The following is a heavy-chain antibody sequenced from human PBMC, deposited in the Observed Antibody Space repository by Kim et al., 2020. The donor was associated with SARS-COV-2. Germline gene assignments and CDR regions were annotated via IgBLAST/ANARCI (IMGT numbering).Heavy chain of an antibody. V-gene: IGHV3-33*01. J-gene: IGHJ6*02. Sequence: GGSLRLSCAASGFTFSSYGMHWVRQAPGKGLEWVAVIWYDGSNKYYADSVKGRFTISRDNSKNTLYLQMNSLRAEDTAVYYCARDPYDFWSGYSDYYYGMDVWGQGTTVTVSS. CDR1: GFTFSSYG. CDR3: ARDPYDFWSGYSDYYYGMDV. CDR2: IWYDGSNK. D-gene: IGHD3-3*01.